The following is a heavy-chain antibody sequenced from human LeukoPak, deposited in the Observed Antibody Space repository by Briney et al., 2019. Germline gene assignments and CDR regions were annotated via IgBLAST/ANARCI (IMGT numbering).Heavy chain of an antibody. CDR2: IYYSGST. V-gene: IGHV4-59*08. J-gene: IGHJ3*02. Sequence: SETLSLTCTVSGGSISSYYWSWIRQPPGKGLEWIGYIYYSGSTNYNPSLKSRVTISVDTSKNQFSLKLSSVTAADTAVYYCARRGYSSIRKQRVAFDIWGQGTMVTVSS. CDR3: ARRGYSSIRKQRVAFDI. CDR1: GGSISSYY. D-gene: IGHD6-13*01.